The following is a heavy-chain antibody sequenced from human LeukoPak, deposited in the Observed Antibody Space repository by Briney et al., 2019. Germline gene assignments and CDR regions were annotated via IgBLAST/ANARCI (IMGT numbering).Heavy chain of an antibody. CDR3: AKDRGRYYDSSGYYWGYYFDS. CDR1: GFTFSSYA. D-gene: IGHD3-22*01. J-gene: IGHJ4*02. CDR2: ISGSGGST. V-gene: IGHV3-23*01. Sequence: GGSLRLSCAASGFTFSSYAMSWVRQAPGKGLEWVSAISGSGGSTYYADSVKGRFTISRDNSMDTLYLQMSSLRAEDTAVYYCAKDRGRYYDSSGYYWGYYFDSWGQGILVTVST.